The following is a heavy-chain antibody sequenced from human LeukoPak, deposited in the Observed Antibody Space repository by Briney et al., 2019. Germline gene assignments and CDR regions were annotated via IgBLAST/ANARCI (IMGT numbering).Heavy chain of an antibody. J-gene: IGHJ4*02. V-gene: IGHV4-39*01. CDR3: ARRTSVWRLVDY. CDR1: GGSLSSGSYY. D-gene: IGHD6-19*01. Sequence: SETLSLTCTVSGGSLSSGSYYWGWIRQPPGKGLEWIGSIYYNGDTYYNPSLKSRVTMSVDTSKNQFSLKLSSVTAADTAVYCCARRTSVWRLVDYWGQGTLVTVSS. CDR2: IYYNGDT.